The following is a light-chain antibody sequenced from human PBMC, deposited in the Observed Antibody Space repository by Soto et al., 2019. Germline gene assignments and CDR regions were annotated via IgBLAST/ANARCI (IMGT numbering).Light chain of an antibody. Sequence: QSVLTQAPSASGTPGQRITISCSGSSSNIGSNYVYWYQQLPGTAPKLLIYTNNQRPSGVPDRFSGSKSGTSVSLAISGLRSEDEADYYCAAWDDSLSSWVFGGGTQLTVL. CDR3: AAWDDSLSSWV. J-gene: IGLJ7*01. CDR1: SSNIGSNY. CDR2: TNN. V-gene: IGLV1-47*01.